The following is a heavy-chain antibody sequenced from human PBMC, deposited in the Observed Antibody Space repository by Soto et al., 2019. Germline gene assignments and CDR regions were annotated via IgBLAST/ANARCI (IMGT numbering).Heavy chain of an antibody. CDR1: GGSFSGYY. CDR3: ARWGSEYSSSSRFYYGMDV. V-gene: IGHV4-34*01. Sequence: TSETLSLTCAVYGGSFSGYYWSWIRQPPGKGLEWIGEINHSGSTNYNPSLKSRVTISVDTSKNQFSLKLSSVTAADTAVYYCARWGSEYSSSSRFYYGMDVWGQGTTVT. J-gene: IGHJ6*02. CDR2: INHSGST. D-gene: IGHD6-6*01.